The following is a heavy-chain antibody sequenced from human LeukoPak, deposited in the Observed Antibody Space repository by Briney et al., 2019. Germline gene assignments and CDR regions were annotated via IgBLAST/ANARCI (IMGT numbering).Heavy chain of an antibody. J-gene: IGHJ4*02. CDR3: AREGDYVWGSYSHTGCDY. CDR1: GYTFTSYG. V-gene: IGHV1-18*01. D-gene: IGHD3-16*01. Sequence: ASVNVSCKASGYTFTSYGISWVRQAPGQGLEWMGWISAYNGNTNYAQKLQGRVTMTTDTSTSTAYMELRSLRSDDTAVYYCAREGDYVWGSYSHTGCDYRGQGTLVTVSS. CDR2: ISAYNGNT.